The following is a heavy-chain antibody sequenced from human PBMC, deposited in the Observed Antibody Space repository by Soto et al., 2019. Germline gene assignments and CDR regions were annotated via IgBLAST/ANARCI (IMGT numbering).Heavy chain of an antibody. Sequence: PSETLSLTCSVSGGSLNSSSYFWCWIRRPPGKGLEFIGSMHYTGSTHYSPSLKSRVTISADRSKNQFSLRVKSVTAADTAVYHCGILLDCATRDSGLDSRGQGILVIVSS. CDR1: GGSLNSSSYF. D-gene: IGHD3-9*01. CDR2: MHYTGST. V-gene: IGHV4-39*01. J-gene: IGHJ4*02. CDR3: GILLDCATRDSGLDS.